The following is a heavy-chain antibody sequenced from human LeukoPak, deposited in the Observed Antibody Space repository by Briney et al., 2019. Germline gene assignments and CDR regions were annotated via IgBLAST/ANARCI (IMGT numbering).Heavy chain of an antibody. V-gene: IGHV3-48*03. J-gene: IGHJ4*02. CDR1: GFTFSSYE. Sequence: GGSLRLSCAASGFTFSSYEMNWVRQAPGKGLEWVSYISGSSSTIFYADSVKGRFTISRDNAKNSLYLQMNSLRVEDTAVYYCAREYPDNGDGWGYWGQGTLVTVSS. CDR2: ISGSSSTI. CDR3: AREYPDNGDGWGY. D-gene: IGHD1-1*01.